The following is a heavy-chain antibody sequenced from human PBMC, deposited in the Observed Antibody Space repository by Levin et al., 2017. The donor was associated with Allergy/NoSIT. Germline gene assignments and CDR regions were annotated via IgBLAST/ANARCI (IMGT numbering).Heavy chain of an antibody. CDR3: TTEMGGYDWVAVAQRFDP. CDR2: IKSKTDGGTT. CDR1: GFTFSNAW. Sequence: GGSLRLSCAASGFTFSNAWMSWVRQAPGKGLEWVGRIKSKTDGGTTDYAAPVKGRFTISRDDSKNTLYLQMNSLKTEDTAVYYCTTEMGGYDWVAVAQRFDPWGQGTLVTVSS. D-gene: IGHD5-12*01. V-gene: IGHV3-15*01. J-gene: IGHJ5*02.